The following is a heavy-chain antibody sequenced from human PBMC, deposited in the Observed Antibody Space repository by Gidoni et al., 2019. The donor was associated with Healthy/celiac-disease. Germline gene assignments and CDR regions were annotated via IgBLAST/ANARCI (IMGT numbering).Heavy chain of an antibody. CDR2: ISAYNGNT. V-gene: IGHV1-18*01. CDR1: GYTFTSYG. CDR3: ARDGFVVDENQGFDY. D-gene: IGHD2-2*01. Sequence: QLQPVQSGAVVKKTGASVKVSCKASGYTFTSYGISWVRQGHGQGLEWMGWISAYNGNTNYAQKLQGRVTMTTDTSTSTAYMELRSLRSDDTAVYYCARDGFVVDENQGFDYWGQGTLVTVSS. J-gene: IGHJ4*02.